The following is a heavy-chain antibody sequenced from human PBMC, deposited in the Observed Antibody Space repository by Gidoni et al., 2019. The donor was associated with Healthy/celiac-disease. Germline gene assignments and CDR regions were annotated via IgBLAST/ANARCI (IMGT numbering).Heavy chain of an antibody. CDR2: INHSGST. Sequence: QVQLQQWGAGLLKPSETLSLTCAVYGGSFSGYYWSWIRQPPGKGLEWIGEINHSGSTNYNPSLKSRVTISVDTSKNQFSLKLSSVTAADTAVYYCARGFLGNWGYFDYWGQGTLVTVSS. CDR1: GGSFSGYY. CDR3: ARGFLGNWGYFDY. J-gene: IGHJ4*02. D-gene: IGHD7-27*01. V-gene: IGHV4-34*01.